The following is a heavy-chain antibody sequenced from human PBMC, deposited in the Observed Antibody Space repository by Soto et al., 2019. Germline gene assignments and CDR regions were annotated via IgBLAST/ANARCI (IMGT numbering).Heavy chain of an antibody. CDR1: GRSISTSNYY. CDR3: ARGRYYGSGSYLPFYYYYYGMDV. D-gene: IGHD3-10*01. CDR2: IYYSGAT. J-gene: IGHJ6*02. Sequence: SETLSLTCAVSGRSISTSNYYWGWVRQPPGNGLERIGNIYYSGATYYHPSLKSRVTTSVDTSKNQFSLKLSSVTAADTAVYYCARGRYYGSGSYLPFYYYYYGMDVWGQGTTVTVSS. V-gene: IGHV4-39*01.